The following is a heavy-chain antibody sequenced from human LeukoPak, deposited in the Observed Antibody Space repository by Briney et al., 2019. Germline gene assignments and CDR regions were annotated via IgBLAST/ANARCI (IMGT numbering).Heavy chain of an antibody. CDR1: GYTFTGDY. CDR3: ARVGYGRWLQSRNWFDP. V-gene: IGHV1-2*02. D-gene: IGHD5-24*01. J-gene: IGHJ5*02. Sequence: ASVKVSCKASGYTFTGDYMHWVRQAPGQGLEWMGWINPNSGGTNYAQKFQGRVTMTRDTSISTAYMELSRLRSDDTAVYHCARVGYGRWLQSRNWFDPWGQGTLVTVSS. CDR2: INPNSGGT.